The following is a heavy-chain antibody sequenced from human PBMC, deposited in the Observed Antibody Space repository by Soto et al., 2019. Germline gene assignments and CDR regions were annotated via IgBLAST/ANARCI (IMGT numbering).Heavy chain of an antibody. J-gene: IGHJ4*02. CDR1: GGSISSSSYY. CDR2: IYYSGST. Sequence: SETLSLTCTVSGGSISSSSYYWGWIRQPPGKGLEWIGSIYYSGSTYYNPSLKSRVTISVDTSKNQFSLKLSSVTAADTAVYYCARVTLRYFDWLSRYFDYWGQGTLVTVSS. CDR3: ARVTLRYFDWLSRYFDY. D-gene: IGHD3-9*01. V-gene: IGHV4-39*01.